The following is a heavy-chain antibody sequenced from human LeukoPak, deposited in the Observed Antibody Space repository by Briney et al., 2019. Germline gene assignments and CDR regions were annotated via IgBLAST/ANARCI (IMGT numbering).Heavy chain of an antibody. J-gene: IGHJ4*02. V-gene: IGHV3-33*01. CDR2: IWEDGTNI. Sequence: PGGSLRLSCEASGFTFRIYGMHWVRHAPGKGLEWVAAIWEDGTNIHYADSVKGRFTISRDNSKNRLYLQMNNLRAEDTALYFCARVGYNSGWYEYWGQGTLVTVSS. CDR3: ARVGYNSGWYEY. D-gene: IGHD6-19*01. CDR1: GFTFRIYG.